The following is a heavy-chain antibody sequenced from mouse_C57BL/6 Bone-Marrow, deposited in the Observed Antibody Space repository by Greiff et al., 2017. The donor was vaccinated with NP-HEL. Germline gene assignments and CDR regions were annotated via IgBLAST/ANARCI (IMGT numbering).Heavy chain of an antibody. D-gene: IGHD2-12*01. CDR3: ARSRRGFAY. CDR1: GYTFTDYY. V-gene: IGHV1-19*01. CDR2: INPYNGGT. Sequence: VQLKESGPVLVKPGASVKMSCKASGYTFTDYYMNWVKQSHGKSLEWIGVINPYNGGTSYNQKFKGKATLTVDKSSSTAYMELNSLTSEDSAVYYCARSRRGFAYWGQGTLVTVSA. J-gene: IGHJ3*01.